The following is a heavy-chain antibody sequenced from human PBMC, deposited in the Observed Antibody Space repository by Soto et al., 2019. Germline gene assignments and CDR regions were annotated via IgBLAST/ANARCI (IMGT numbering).Heavy chain of an antibody. Sequence: ASVKVSCKASGYTFTGYYMHWVRQAPGQGLEWMGWINPNSGGTNYAQKFQGRVTMTRDTSISTAYMELSRLRSDDTAVYYCARDPPRRPGIAVAGSEYWGQGTLGTVSA. CDR2: INPNSGGT. V-gene: IGHV1-2*02. CDR1: GYTFTGYY. CDR3: ARDPPRRPGIAVAGSEY. J-gene: IGHJ4*02. D-gene: IGHD6-19*01.